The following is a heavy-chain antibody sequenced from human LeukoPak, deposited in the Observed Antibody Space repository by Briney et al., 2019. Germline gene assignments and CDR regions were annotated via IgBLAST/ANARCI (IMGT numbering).Heavy chain of an antibody. V-gene: IGHV1-69*01. CDR3: ATRAWEGWFDP. CDR1: GGTFSSYA. Sequence: GGSLRLSCAASGGTFSSYAISWVRQAPGQGLEWMGGIIPIFGTAKYAQKFQGRVTITADESTSTAYMELSSLRSEDTAVYYCATRAWEGWFDPWGQGTLVTVSS. D-gene: IGHD1-26*01. CDR2: IIPIFGTA. J-gene: IGHJ5*02.